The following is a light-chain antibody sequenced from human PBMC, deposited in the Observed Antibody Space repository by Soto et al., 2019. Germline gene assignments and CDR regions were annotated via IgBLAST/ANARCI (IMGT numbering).Light chain of an antibody. CDR1: QSVSSYS. J-gene: IGKJ1*01. V-gene: IGKV3-20*01. Sequence: IVLTKSPGTLSLSPGERAPLSCRASQSVSSYSLAWYQQKPGPAPRLLIYAASSRATGIPDRFSGGGAETDFTLTISSLEPEDVAVYYCQQWCSSPWTSDQGTKWTS. CDR2: AAS. CDR3: QQWCSSPWT.